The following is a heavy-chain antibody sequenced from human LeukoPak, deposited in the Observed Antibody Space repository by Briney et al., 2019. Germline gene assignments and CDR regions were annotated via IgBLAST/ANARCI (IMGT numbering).Heavy chain of an antibody. CDR2: IKPDGSEI. CDR3: ARDQMRSGYYIVLDY. D-gene: IGHD3-22*01. J-gene: IGHJ4*02. Sequence: GSLRLSCAASGFSFSRYWMSWVRQAPVRGLEWVANIKPDGSEIYYVDSVKGRFTISRDNAKNAVYLHMNSLRPEDTAVYYCARDQMRSGYYIVLDYWGQGTLVTVSS. CDR1: GFSFSRYW. V-gene: IGHV3-7*01.